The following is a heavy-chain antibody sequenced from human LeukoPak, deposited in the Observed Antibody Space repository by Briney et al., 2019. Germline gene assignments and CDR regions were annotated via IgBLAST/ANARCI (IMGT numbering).Heavy chain of an antibody. CDR3: ARKRDSSGWHFDY. Sequence: GGSLRLSCVVSGFTFSDYYMSWIRQAPGKGLEWVSSISSSSSYIYYADSVKGRFTISRDNAKNSLYLQMNSLRAEDTAVYYCARKRDSSGWHFDYWGQGTLVTVSS. CDR1: GFTFSDYY. CDR2: ISSSSSYI. V-gene: IGHV3-11*06. D-gene: IGHD6-19*01. J-gene: IGHJ4*02.